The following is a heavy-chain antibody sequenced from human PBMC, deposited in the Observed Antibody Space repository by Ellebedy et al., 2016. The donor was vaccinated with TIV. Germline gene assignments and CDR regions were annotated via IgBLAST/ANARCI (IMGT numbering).Heavy chain of an antibody. D-gene: IGHD4-17*01. CDR2: MYTSGSA. Sequence: SETLSLTCTVSGGSISDYYWSWIRQPAGKGLEWIGRMYTSGSANYNPSLKSRITMSVDTSKKQFSLRLSSVTAADTAVYYCGRDLYGTDRDYWGHGTLVTVSS. V-gene: IGHV4-4*07. J-gene: IGHJ4*01. CDR1: GGSISDYY. CDR3: GRDLYGTDRDY.